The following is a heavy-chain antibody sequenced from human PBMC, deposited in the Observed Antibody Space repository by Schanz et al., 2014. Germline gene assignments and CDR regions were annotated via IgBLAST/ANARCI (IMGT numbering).Heavy chain of an antibody. CDR3: ARESGEMVRGIMREYYGLDV. D-gene: IGHD3-10*01. CDR2: IASGGSHT. CDR1: GITFSDYA. J-gene: IGHJ6*01. Sequence: EVQLLESGGALEQPGGSLRLSCAASGITFSDYAMSWVRQAPGKGLEWVSTIASGGSHTFYADSVTGRFTISGDNSKNTLFLQMNSLRVEDTAIYYCARESGEMVRGIMREYYGLDVWGQGTTVTVSS. V-gene: IGHV3-23*01.